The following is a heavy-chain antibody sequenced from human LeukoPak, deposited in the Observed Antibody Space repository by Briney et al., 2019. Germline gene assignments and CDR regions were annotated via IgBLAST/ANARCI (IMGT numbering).Heavy chain of an antibody. Sequence: GGSLRLSCVASGFTFSSYSMNWVRQAPGKGLEWISYIKSNSRYIYYADSVKGRFIISRDNAKNSLYLQMNSLRAEDTGVYFCVRDHDYGFDYWGQGTLVTVSS. CDR2: IKSNSRYI. CDR3: VRDHDYGFDY. D-gene: IGHD4/OR15-4a*01. J-gene: IGHJ4*02. CDR1: GFTFSSYS. V-gene: IGHV3-21*05.